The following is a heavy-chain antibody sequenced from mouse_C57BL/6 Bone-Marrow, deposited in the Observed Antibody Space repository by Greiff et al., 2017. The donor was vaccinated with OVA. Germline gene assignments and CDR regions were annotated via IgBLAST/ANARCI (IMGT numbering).Heavy chain of an antibody. Sequence: VQLQQPGAELVRPGSSVKLSCKASGYTFTSYWMDWVKQRPGQGLEWIGNIYPSDSETHYNQKFKDKATLTVDKSSSTAYMQLSSLTSEDSAVYYCARGDYYGSSSYAMDDWGQGTSVTVSS. CDR2: IYPSDSET. CDR3: ARGDYYGSSSYAMDD. CDR1: GYTFTSYW. J-gene: IGHJ4*01. D-gene: IGHD1-1*01. V-gene: IGHV1-61*01.